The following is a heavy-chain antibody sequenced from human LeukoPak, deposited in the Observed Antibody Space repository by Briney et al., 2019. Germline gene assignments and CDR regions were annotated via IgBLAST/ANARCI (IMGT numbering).Heavy chain of an antibody. CDR2: INPNSGGT. V-gene: IGHV1-2*02. Sequence: VASVKVSCKASGYTFTDYYMHWVRQAPGQGLEWMGWINPNSGGTNYAQKFQGRVTMTRDTSISTAYMELSRLRSDDTAMYYCARSDYYYYYMDVWGKGTTVTVSS. CDR3: ARSDYYYYYMDV. J-gene: IGHJ6*03. CDR1: GYTFTDYY.